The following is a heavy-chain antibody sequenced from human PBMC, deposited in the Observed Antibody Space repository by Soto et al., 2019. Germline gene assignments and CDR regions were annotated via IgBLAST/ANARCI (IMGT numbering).Heavy chain of an antibody. V-gene: IGHV3-74*01. CDR1: GFNFGNHW. CDR2: ITSDGKSK. CDR3: ARESGDWPLNWFDP. D-gene: IGHD2-21*02. J-gene: IGHJ5*02. Sequence: PVGSLRLSCAASGFNFGNHWMHWVRQRPAEGLVWVSRITSDGKSKAYAESVKGRFAISRDNAKNTLYLQMNGLTAEDTAVYYCARESGDWPLNWFDPWGQGTLVTVSS.